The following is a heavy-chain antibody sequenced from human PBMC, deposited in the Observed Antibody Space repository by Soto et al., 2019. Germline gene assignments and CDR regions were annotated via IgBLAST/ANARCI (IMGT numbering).Heavy chain of an antibody. V-gene: IGHV1-2*04. D-gene: IGHD2-8*01. CDR3: ARGDSTDCSNGVCSFFYNHDMDV. CDR1: GYSFTDYH. Sequence: ASVKVSCKASGYSFTDYHIHWVRQAPGQGLEWLGRINPKSGGTSTAQKFQGWVTMTTDTSISTASMELTRLTSDDTAIYYCARGDSTDCSNGVCSFFYNHDMDVWG. CDR2: INPKSGGT. J-gene: IGHJ6*02.